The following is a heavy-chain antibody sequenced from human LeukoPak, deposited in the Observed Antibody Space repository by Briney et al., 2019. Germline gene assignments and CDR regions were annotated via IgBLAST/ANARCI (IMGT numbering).Heavy chain of an antibody. CDR3: ARALGELSLYSL. J-gene: IGHJ4*02. V-gene: IGHV1-69*05. Sequence: ASVKVSCKASGGTFSSYAISWVRQAPGQGLEWMGGIIPIFGTANYAQKFQGRVTITTDESTSTAYMELSSLRSEDTAVYYCARALGELSLYSLWGQGTLVTVSS. CDR1: GGTFSSYA. D-gene: IGHD3-16*02. CDR2: IIPIFGTA.